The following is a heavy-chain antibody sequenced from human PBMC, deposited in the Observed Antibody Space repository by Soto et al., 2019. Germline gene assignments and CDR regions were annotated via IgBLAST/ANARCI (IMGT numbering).Heavy chain of an antibody. Sequence: QVQLQQWGAGLLKPSETLSLTCAVYGGSFSGYYWSWIRQPPGKGLEWIGEINHSGSTNYNPSLKSRVTISVDTSKTQVSLKLSSVPAADTAVYYCARDYYDSSGRPTIDYWGQGTLVTVSS. D-gene: IGHD3-22*01. J-gene: IGHJ4*02. CDR1: GGSFSGYY. CDR2: INHSGST. CDR3: ARDYYDSSGRPTIDY. V-gene: IGHV4-34*01.